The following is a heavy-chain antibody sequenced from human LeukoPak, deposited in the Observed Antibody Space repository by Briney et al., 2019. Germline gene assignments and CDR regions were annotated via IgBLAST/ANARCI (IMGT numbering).Heavy chain of an antibody. V-gene: IGHV3-7*01. Sequence: GGSLRPSCAASGFTFSSYWMSWVRQAPGKGLEWVANIKQDGSEKYYVDSVKGRFTISRDNAKNSLYLQMNSLRAEDTAVYYCAREDYGGNSGNFDYWGQGTLVTVS. CDR1: GFTFSSYW. CDR2: IKQDGSEK. D-gene: IGHD4-23*01. CDR3: AREDYGGNSGNFDY. J-gene: IGHJ4*02.